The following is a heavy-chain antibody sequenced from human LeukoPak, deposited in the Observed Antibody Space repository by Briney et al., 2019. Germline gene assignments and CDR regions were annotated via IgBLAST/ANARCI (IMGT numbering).Heavy chain of an antibody. Sequence: GESLKISCKGSGYSFTSYWIGWVRQMPGKGLERMGIIYPGDSDTRYSPSFQGQVTISADKSISTAYLQWSSLKASDTAMYYCARLLAAAGTDDAFDIWGQGTMVTVSS. J-gene: IGHJ3*02. V-gene: IGHV5-51*01. CDR3: ARLLAAAGTDDAFDI. D-gene: IGHD6-13*01. CDR2: IYPGDSDT. CDR1: GYSFTSYW.